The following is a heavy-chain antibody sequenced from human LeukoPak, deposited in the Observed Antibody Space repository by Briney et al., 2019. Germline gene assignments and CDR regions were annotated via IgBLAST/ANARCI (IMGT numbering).Heavy chain of an antibody. D-gene: IGHD3-22*01. J-gene: IGHJ4*02. CDR2: ISAYNGNT. CDR3: ARLSPPGGHYYDSSGYYGY. V-gene: IGHV1-18*01. CDR1: GYTFTSYG. Sequence: ASVKVSCKASGYTFTSYGISWVRQAPGQGLEWMGWISAYNGNTNYAQKLQGRVTNTADESTSTAYMELSSLRSEDTAVYYCARLSPPGGHYYDSSGYYGYWGQGTLVTVSS.